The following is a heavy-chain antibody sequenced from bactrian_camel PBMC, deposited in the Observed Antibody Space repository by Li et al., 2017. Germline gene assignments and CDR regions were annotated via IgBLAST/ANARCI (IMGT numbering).Heavy chain of an antibody. CDR1: GHSRGSNC. J-gene: IGHJ4*01. Sequence: HVQLVESGGGSVQAGGSLRLSCVVPGHSRGSNCVGWYRLPPGRAPAERVGIAAIRRSGGETWYAGSVKGRFTVSRDNTNNTVDLIMNNLNPEDTAMYYCAANFGPYCSGPYLARRANFVGQGTQVTVS. D-gene: IGHD1*01. V-gene: IGHV3-3*01. CDR2: IRRSGGET.